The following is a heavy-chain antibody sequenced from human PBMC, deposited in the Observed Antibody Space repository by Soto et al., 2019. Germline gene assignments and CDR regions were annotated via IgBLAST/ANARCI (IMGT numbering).Heavy chain of an antibody. CDR3: ARGVHSYYDFWSGYSHAFDY. J-gene: IGHJ4*02. V-gene: IGHV4-34*01. CDR2: INHSGST. D-gene: IGHD3-3*01. Sequence: SETLSLTCAVYGGSFSGYYWSWIRQPPGKGLEWIGEINHSGSTNYNPSLKSRVTISVDTSKNQFSLKLSSVTAADTAVYYCARGVHSYYDFWSGYSHAFDYWGQGTLVTVSS. CDR1: GGSFSGYY.